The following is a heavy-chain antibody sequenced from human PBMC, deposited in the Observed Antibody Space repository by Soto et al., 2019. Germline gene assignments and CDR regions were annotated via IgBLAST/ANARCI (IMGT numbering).Heavy chain of an antibody. Sequence: QVQLQESGPGLVKPSGTLSLTCAVSGGSISSSNWWSWVRQPPGKGLEWIGEIYHSGSTNYNPSLKSRVTISVDKAKNQFSLKLSSVTAADTAVYYCAKKGGSGWHPRNNWFDPWGQGTLVTVSS. V-gene: IGHV4-4*02. CDR3: AKKGGSGWHPRNNWFDP. CDR2: IYHSGST. D-gene: IGHD6-19*01. J-gene: IGHJ5*02. CDR1: GGSISSSNW.